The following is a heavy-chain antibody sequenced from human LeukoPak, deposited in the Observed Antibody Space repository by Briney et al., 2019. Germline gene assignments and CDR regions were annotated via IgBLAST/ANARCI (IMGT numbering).Heavy chain of an antibody. CDR2: VHSSGGVI. CDR3: AGSSHQRNWFDP. J-gene: IGHJ5*02. V-gene: IGHV1-46*01. Sequence: ASVKLSCKASGYTFTSDYMNWVRQAPGQGLEWMGIVHSSGGVIKYAQEFQDRLTVTRDTSTSTIYMELSSLRSEDTAVYYCAGSSHQRNWFDPWGQGTLVIVSS. CDR1: GYTFTSDY. D-gene: IGHD1-26*01.